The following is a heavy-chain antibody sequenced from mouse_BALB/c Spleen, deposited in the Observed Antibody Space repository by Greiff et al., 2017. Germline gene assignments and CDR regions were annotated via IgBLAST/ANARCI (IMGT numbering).Heavy chain of an antibody. CDR3: ARHGHYAMDY. CDR1: GFAFSSYD. V-gene: IGHV5-12-1*01. J-gene: IGHJ4*01. Sequence: EVMLVESGGGLVKPGGSLKLSCAASGFAFSSYDMSWVRQTPEKRLEWVAYISSGGGSTYYPDTVKGRFTISRDNAKNTLYLQMSSLKSEDTAMYYCARHGHYAMDYWGQGTSVTVSS. CDR2: ISSGGGST.